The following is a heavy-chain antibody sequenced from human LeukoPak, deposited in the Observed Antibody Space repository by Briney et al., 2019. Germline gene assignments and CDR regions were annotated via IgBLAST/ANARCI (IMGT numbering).Heavy chain of an antibody. V-gene: IGHV3-53*01. Sequence: PGGSLRLSCAASGFTVSGNYMSWVRQAPGKRLEWVSVIYSGGSTYYADSVKGRFTISRDNSKNTLYLQMNSLRAEDTAVYYCARCYFYDSSGYPQAFDVWGQGTTVTVSS. CDR1: GFTVSGNY. CDR3: ARCYFYDSSGYPQAFDV. CDR2: IYSGGST. D-gene: IGHD3-22*01. J-gene: IGHJ3*01.